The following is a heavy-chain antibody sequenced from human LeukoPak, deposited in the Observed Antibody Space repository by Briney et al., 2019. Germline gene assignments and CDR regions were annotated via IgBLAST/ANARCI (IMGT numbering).Heavy chain of an antibody. J-gene: IGHJ6*03. CDR2: IDTSGST. V-gene: IGHV4-61*02. CDR3: ASAIGLGPLYYYYIDV. CDR1: GGSISSGSYY. Sequence: SETLSLTCTVSGGSISSGSYYWRWLRQPAGMGLEWIVRIDTSGSTNYNPSLKSRVTISVDTSKNQFSLKLSSVTAADTAVYYCASAIGLGPLYYYYIDVWGKGTTVTVSS.